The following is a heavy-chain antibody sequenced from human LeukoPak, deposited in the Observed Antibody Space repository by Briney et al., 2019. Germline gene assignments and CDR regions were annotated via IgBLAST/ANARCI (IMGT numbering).Heavy chain of an antibody. CDR1: GGTFSSYA. D-gene: IGHD5-18*01. CDR3: ASYRYSYGSDY. Sequence: SVKVSCKASGGTFSSYAISWVRQAPGQGLEWMGRIIPIFGTAGYAQKFQGRVTITADKSTSTAYMELSSLRSEDTAVYYCASYRYSYGSDYWGQGTLVTVSS. J-gene: IGHJ4*02. CDR2: IIPIFGTA. V-gene: IGHV1-69*06.